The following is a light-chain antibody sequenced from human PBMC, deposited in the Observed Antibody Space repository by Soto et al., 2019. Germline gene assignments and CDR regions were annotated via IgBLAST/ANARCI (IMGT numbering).Light chain of an antibody. J-gene: IGKJ5*01. CDR1: QSVSRN. V-gene: IGKV3-15*01. CDR2: GAS. Sequence: EIVMTQSPATLSVSPGERATLSCRASQSVSRNLAWYQQRPGQAPRLLISGASTRATGIAARFSGSGSGTDFTLTISSLEPEDFAVYYCQQRSKWPPEVPFGQGTRLE. CDR3: QQRSKWPPEVP.